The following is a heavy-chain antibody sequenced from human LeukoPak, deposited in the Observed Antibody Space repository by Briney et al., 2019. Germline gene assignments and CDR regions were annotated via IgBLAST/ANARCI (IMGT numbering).Heavy chain of an antibody. J-gene: IGHJ4*02. V-gene: IGHV3-7*03. Sequence: GSLRLSCAVSGFTFSSDWMTWVRQARGKGLEWVANIKEDGSESYYVDSVKGRFTISRDNTKNSLYLQMNSLRAEDTAVYYCARFPRDPWRFDYWGQGTLVTVSS. CDR2: IKEDGSES. D-gene: IGHD5-12*01. CDR1: GFTFSSDW. CDR3: ARFPRDPWRFDY.